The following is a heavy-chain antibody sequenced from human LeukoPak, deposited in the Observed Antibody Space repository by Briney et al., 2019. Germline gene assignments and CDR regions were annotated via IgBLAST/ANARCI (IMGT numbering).Heavy chain of an antibody. D-gene: IGHD7-27*01. J-gene: IGHJ3*02. Sequence: SQTPSLTCAISGDSVSVNSDVWNWIRQSPSRGLEWLGRTYYKSKWYNDYAVSVKSRITISPDTSKNQFSLQLNSVTPEDTAVYYCARDADWGYDAFDIWGQGTMVTVSS. CDR1: GDSVSVNSDV. V-gene: IGHV6-1*01. CDR2: TYYKSKWYN. CDR3: ARDADWGYDAFDI.